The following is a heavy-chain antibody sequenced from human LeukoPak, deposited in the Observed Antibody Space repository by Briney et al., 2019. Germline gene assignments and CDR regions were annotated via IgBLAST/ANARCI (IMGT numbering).Heavy chain of an antibody. CDR2: IYHSGTT. V-gene: IGHV4-4*02. D-gene: IGHD3-10*01. Sequence: SETLSLTCAVSGGSISSSNWWIWVRQPPGKGLEWIGEIYHSGTTNHNPSLKSRVTISVDKSKNQFSLKLSSVTAADTAVYYCARSSYYYAADAFDIWGQGTMVTVSS. CDR3: ARSSYYYAADAFDI. CDR1: GGSISSSNW. J-gene: IGHJ3*02.